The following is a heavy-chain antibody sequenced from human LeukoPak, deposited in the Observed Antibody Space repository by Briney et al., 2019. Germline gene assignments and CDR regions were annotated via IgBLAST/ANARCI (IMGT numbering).Heavy chain of an antibody. D-gene: IGHD6-19*01. Sequence: GSSVKVSCKASGGTFSSYAISWVRQAPGQGLEWMGGIIPIFGTANYAQKFQGRVTITADESTSTAYMELSSLRSEDTAVYYCARKAVAGIYFDYWGQGTLVTVSS. J-gene: IGHJ4*02. CDR1: GGTFSSYA. CDR3: ARKAVAGIYFDY. CDR2: IIPIFGTA. V-gene: IGHV1-69*01.